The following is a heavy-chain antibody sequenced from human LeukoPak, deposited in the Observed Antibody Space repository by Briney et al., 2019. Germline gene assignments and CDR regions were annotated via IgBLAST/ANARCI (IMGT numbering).Heavy chain of an antibody. J-gene: IGHJ4*02. D-gene: IGHD1-26*01. CDR2: MYYTGSS. CDR3: ARHGGGSYHTEFDY. CDR1: GGSISSYY. Sequence: PSETLSLTCTVSGGSISSYYWSWIRQPPGKGLEWIGYMYYTGSSNYNPSLKSRATISEDTSKNQFSLKLNSVTAADTAVYYCARHGGGSYHTEFDYWGQGTLVTVPS. V-gene: IGHV4-59*08.